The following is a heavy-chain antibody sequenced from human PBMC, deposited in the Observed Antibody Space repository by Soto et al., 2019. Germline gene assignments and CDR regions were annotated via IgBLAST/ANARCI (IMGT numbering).Heavy chain of an antibody. Sequence: SLRLSCAAPGFTVSSHYMSWVRQTPGKGLEWVSILYASDSTFYADSVEGRFTISRDNSKNTVYLQLNSLRAEDTAVYYCATTVTRLIAFDVWGQGTMVTVSS. D-gene: IGHD4-17*01. J-gene: IGHJ3*01. CDR1: GFTVSSHY. V-gene: IGHV3-53*01. CDR2: LYASDST. CDR3: ATTVTRLIAFDV.